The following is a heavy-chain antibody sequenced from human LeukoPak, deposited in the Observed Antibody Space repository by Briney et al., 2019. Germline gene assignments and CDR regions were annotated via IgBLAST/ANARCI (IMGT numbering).Heavy chain of an antibody. Sequence: SETLSLTCTVSGGSISSHYWSWIRQAPGKGLEWIGYIYYSGSTNYNPSLKSRVTISVDTSKNRFSLKLSSVTAADTAVYYCARLIGDIAVSGTSWFDPWGQGTLVTVSS. CDR1: GGSISSHY. D-gene: IGHD6-19*01. V-gene: IGHV4-59*11. CDR2: IYYSGST. CDR3: ARLIGDIAVSGTSWFDP. J-gene: IGHJ5*02.